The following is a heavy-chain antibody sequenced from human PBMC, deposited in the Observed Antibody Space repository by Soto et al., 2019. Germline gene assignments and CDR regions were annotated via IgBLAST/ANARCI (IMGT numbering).Heavy chain of an antibody. V-gene: IGHV3-30*03. Sequence: GGSLRLSCGAPGVTFKYHGMHWVRQAPGKGLEWVAVISYDGKQTYYADSVKGRFTVSKDKPKRTLYLQMDSLRVDDTAVYYCARDGWGSNWYFEIWGRGTLVTVSS. CDR1: GVTFKYHG. D-gene: IGHD3-16*01. J-gene: IGHJ2*01. CDR2: ISYDGKQT. CDR3: ARDGWGSNWYFEI.